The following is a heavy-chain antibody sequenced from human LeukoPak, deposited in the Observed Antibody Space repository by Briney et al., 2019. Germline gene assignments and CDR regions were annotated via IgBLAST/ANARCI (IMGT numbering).Heavy chain of an antibody. CDR2: INSDGSST. V-gene: IGHV3-74*01. Sequence: PGGSLRLSCAASGFTFSSFWMDGVRQAPGKGLVWVLRINSDGSSTSYADSVKGRFTISRDNAKNTLHLQMNSLRAEDTAVYYCARKLAAAGTGIDYWGQGTLVTVSS. D-gene: IGHD6-13*01. CDR1: GFTFSSFW. CDR3: ARKLAAAGTGIDY. J-gene: IGHJ4*02.